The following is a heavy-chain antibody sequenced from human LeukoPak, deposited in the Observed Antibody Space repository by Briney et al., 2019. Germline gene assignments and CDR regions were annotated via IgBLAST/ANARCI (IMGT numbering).Heavy chain of an antibody. V-gene: IGHV3-21*01. Sequence: TGGSPRLSCAASGFSFSTYAISWVRQAPGKGLEWVSCISTTSSYIFYADSVRGRFTISRDNAKNSLYLQMDSLRAEDTAVYYCARGGIITSYAFEIWGQGTMVTVSS. CDR2: ISTTSSYI. CDR3: ARGGIITSYAFEI. J-gene: IGHJ3*02. D-gene: IGHD1-26*01. CDR1: GFSFSTYA.